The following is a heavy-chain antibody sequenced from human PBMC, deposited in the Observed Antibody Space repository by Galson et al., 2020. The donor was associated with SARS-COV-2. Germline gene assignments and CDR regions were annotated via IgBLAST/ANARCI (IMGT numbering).Heavy chain of an antibody. V-gene: IGHV4-38-2*01. CDR2: IHHSGST. D-gene: IGHD3-3*01. J-gene: IGHJ5*02. Sequence: SETLSITCAVSGYSISSGYYWRWIRQPPGKGQEWIGSIHHSGSTYYNPSLKSRVTISVDTSKNQFSLKLSSVTAADTAVYYCARHRSVTIFGVVIMGGWFDPWGQGTLVTVSS. CDR3: ARHRSVTIFGVVIMGGWFDP. CDR1: GYSISSGYY.